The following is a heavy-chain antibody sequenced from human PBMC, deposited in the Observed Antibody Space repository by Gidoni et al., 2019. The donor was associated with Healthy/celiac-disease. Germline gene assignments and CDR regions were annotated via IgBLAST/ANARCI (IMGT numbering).Heavy chain of an antibody. CDR1: GGSCSGYY. D-gene: IGHD1-26*01. Sequence: QVQLQQWGAGLLKPSATLSLTCAVYGGSCSGYYWGWIRPPPGKGLEWIGEINHRGSTNYNPSLKSRVTISVDTSKNQFSLKLSSVTAADTAVYYCARVKVGATIDAFDIWGQGTMVTVSS. CDR3: ARVKVGATIDAFDI. CDR2: INHRGST. V-gene: IGHV4-34*01. J-gene: IGHJ3*02.